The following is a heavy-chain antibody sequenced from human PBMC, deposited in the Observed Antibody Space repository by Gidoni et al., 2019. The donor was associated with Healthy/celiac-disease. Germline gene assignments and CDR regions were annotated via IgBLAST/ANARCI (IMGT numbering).Heavy chain of an antibody. D-gene: IGHD2-2*01. J-gene: IGHJ5*02. Sequence: QVQLQQWGAGLLKPSETLSLTCAGYGGSFSGYYCSWIRQPPGKGLEWIGEINHSGSTNYNPSLKSRVTISVDTSKNQFSLKLSSVTAADTAVYYCARGRIVVVPAAIRSGWFDPWGQGTLVTVSS. CDR1: GGSFSGYY. CDR2: INHSGST. CDR3: ARGRIVVVPAAIRSGWFDP. V-gene: IGHV4-34*01.